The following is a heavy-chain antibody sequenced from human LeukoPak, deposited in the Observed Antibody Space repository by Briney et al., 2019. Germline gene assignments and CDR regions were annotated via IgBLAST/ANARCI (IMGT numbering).Heavy chain of an antibody. J-gene: IGHJ6*02. CDR1: GGSISSSSYY. D-gene: IGHD3-10*01. CDR2: IYYSGST. Sequence: SETLSLTCTVSGGSISSSSYYWGWIRQPPGKELEWIGSIYYSGSTYYNPSLKSRVTISVDTSKNQFSLKLSSVTAADTAVYYCARDGIRLLWFGELSPPTIHPYYYYGMDVWGQGTTVTVSS. V-gene: IGHV4-39*07. CDR3: ARDGIRLLWFGELSPPTIHPYYYYGMDV.